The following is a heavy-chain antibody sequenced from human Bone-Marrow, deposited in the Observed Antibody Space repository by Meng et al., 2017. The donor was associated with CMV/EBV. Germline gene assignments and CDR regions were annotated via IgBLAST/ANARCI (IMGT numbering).Heavy chain of an antibody. D-gene: IGHD6-13*01. J-gene: IGHJ6*02. V-gene: IGHV3-30-3*01. Sequence: GGSLRLSCAASGFTFSSYAMHWVRQAPGKGLEWVAVISYDGSNKYYADSVKGRFTISRDNSKNTLYLQMNSLRAEDTAVYYCARSLAAAGARDYYYGMDVWGQRTTVTVSS. CDR1: GFTFSSYA. CDR3: ARSLAAAGARDYYYGMDV. CDR2: ISYDGSNK.